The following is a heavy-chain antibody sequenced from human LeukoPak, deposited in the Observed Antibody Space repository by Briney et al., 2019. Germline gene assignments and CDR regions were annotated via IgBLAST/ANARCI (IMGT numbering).Heavy chain of an antibody. D-gene: IGHD3-10*01. J-gene: IGHJ4*02. V-gene: IGHV3-23*01. Sequence: GGSLRLSCAASGFTFSSYAMSWVRQAPGKGLEWVSAISGSGGSTYYAGSVKGRFTISRDNSKNTLYLQMNSLRAEDTAVYYCAKDLGLLWFGTFDYWGQGILVTVSS. CDR2: ISGSGGST. CDR3: AKDLGLLWFGTFDY. CDR1: GFTFSSYA.